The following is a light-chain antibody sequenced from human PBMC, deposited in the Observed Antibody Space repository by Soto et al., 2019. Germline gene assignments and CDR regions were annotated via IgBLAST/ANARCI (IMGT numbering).Light chain of an antibody. V-gene: IGKV1-39*01. J-gene: IGKJ1*01. CDR1: QRISTY. Sequence: IQMTQSPSSLSASVGDRVTITCRASQRISTYLNWFQQRPGKAPRLLIYAASTLQTGVSSNFSGSASGTDFTLTITSLQPEDFATYYCQHYNSYSEALGQGTKVDIK. CDR3: QHYNSYSEA. CDR2: AAS.